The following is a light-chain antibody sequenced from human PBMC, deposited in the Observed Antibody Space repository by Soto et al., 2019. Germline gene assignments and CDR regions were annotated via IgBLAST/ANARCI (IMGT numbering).Light chain of an antibody. CDR1: QSVSSN. CDR3: QQYNNWPRT. CDR2: GAS. Sequence: EIVMTQSPATLSVSPVERATRSCRASQSVSSNLAWYQQKPGQAPRLLIYGASTRATGIPARFSGSGSGTEFTLTISSLQSEDFAVYYCQQYNNWPRTFGQGTKVDI. V-gene: IGKV3-15*01. J-gene: IGKJ1*01.